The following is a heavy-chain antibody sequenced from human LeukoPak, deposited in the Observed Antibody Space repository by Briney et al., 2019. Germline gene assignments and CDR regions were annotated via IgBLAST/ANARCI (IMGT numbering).Heavy chain of an antibody. V-gene: IGHV3-30*02. J-gene: IGHJ4*02. CDR1: GFTFSSHG. CDR3: AKEDVNRGDH. CDR2: ISYDGSNK. D-gene: IGHD1/OR15-1a*01. Sequence: PGGSLRLSCAASGFTFSSHGMHWVRQAPGKGLEWVAFISYDGSNKYYGDSVKGRFSISRDNSKSTMYLQMNSLGVEDTAMYYCAKEDVNRGDHWGQGTLVTVSP.